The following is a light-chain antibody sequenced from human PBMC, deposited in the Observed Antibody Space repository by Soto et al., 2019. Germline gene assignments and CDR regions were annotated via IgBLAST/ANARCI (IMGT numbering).Light chain of an antibody. J-gene: IGKJ1*01. V-gene: IGKV1-8*01. CDR1: QSISSY. CDR3: QQYGSSQT. CDR2: AAS. Sequence: ATQMTQYPSSRSSSLGDRVTITCRASQSISSYLNWYQHKPGKAPKLLIYAASTLQSGVPSRFSGSGSGTDFTLTISCMKSEDFAVYYCQQYGSSQTFGQGTKVDIK.